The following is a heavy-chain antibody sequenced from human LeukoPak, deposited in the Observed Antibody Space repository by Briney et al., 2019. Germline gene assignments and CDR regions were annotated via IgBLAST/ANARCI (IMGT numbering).Heavy chain of an antibody. CDR2: ITSDGSDT. Sequence: QPGGSLRLSCAASGLAFRNYWMHWVRQAPGKGLIWLSRITSDGSDTIYADPGKGRFTISRDNAKNTVYLQMNSLSAEDTAVYYCATGGQQYYDYWGQGTLVTVSS. CDR1: GLAFRNYW. CDR3: ATGGQQYYDY. J-gene: IGHJ4*02. D-gene: IGHD1/OR15-1a*01. V-gene: IGHV3-74*01.